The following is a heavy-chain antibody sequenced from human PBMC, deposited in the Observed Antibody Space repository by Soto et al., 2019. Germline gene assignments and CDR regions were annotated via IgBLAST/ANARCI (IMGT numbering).Heavy chain of an antibody. CDR3: ARDRIAARHYYYYGMDV. D-gene: IGHD6-6*01. CDR2: IWYDGSNK. V-gene: IGHV3-33*01. Sequence: QVQLVESGGGVVQPGRSLRLSCAASGFTFSSYGMHWVRQAPGKGLEWVAVIWYDGSNKYYADSVKGRFTISRDNSKNTRYLQMNSLRAEDTAGYYCARDRIAARHYYYYGMDVWGQGTKVTVSS. CDR1: GFTFSSYG. J-gene: IGHJ6*02.